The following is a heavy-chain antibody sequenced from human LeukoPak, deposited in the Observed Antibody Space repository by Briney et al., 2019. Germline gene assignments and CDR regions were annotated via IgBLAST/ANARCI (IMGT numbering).Heavy chain of an antibody. CDR1: GFTFSSYA. J-gene: IGHJ4*02. V-gene: IGHV3-64*01. CDR3: ARWDTAAGKFDY. CDR2: ISSNGGST. Sequence: PGGSLRLSCAASGFTFSSYAMHWVRQAPGKGLEYVSAISSNGGSTYYASSVKGRFTISRDNSKNTLYLQMGSLRAEDMAVYYCARWDTAAGKFDYWGQGTLVTVSS. D-gene: IGHD6-13*01.